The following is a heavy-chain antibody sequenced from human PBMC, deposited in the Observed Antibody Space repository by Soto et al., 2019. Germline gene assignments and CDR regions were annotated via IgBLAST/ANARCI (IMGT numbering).Heavy chain of an antibody. CDR1: GYTFTSYG. CDR2: ISAYNGNT. D-gene: IGHD6-13*01. V-gene: IGHV1-18*01. CDR3: ARAIAAAGTAEIYYYYYYMDV. J-gene: IGHJ6*03. Sequence: ASVKVSCKASGYTFTSYGISWVRQAPGQGLEWMGWISAYNGNTNYAQKLQGRVTMTTDTSTSTAYMELRSLRSDDTAVYYCARAIAAAGTAEIYYYYYYMDVWGKGTTVTVS.